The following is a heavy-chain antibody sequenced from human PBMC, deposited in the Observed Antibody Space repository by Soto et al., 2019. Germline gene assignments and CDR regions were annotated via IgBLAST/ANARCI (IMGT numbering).Heavy chain of an antibody. CDR3: ARDLSYDSSGYYYGFFDY. CDR2: IWYDGSNK. V-gene: IGHV3-33*01. CDR1: GFTFSSYG. Sequence: VQLVESGGGLVQPGGSLRLSCAASGFTFSSYGMHWVRQAPGKGLEWVAVIWYDGSNKYYADSVKGRFTISRDNSKNTLYLQMNSLRAEDTAVYYCARDLSYDSSGYYYGFFDYWGQGTLVTVSS. J-gene: IGHJ4*02. D-gene: IGHD3-22*01.